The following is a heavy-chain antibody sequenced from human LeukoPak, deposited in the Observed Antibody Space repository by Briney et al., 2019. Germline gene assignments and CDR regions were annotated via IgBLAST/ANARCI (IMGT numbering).Heavy chain of an antibody. D-gene: IGHD3-3*01. J-gene: IGHJ4*02. V-gene: IGHV3-11*01. CDR1: RFTFSDYY. CDR3: ARARNYDFWSGYYEYYFDY. CDR2: ISSSGSTI. Sequence: GGSLRLSCAASRFTFSDYYMSWIRQAPGKGLEWVSYISSSGSTIYYADSVKGRFTISRDNAKNSLYLQMNSLRAEDTAVYYCARARNYDFWSGYYEYYFDYWGQGTLVTVSS.